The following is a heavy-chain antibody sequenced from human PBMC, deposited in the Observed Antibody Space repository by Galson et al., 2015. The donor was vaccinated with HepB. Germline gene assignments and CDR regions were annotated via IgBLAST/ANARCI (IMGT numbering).Heavy chain of an antibody. Sequence: SLRLSCAASGFTFSSYAMHWVRQAPGKGLEWVAVISYDGSNKYYADSVKGRFTISRDNSKNTLYLQMNSLRAEDTAVYYCARGAYYYGSGSPSDAFDIWGQGTMVTVSS. CDR2: ISYDGSNK. CDR3: ARGAYYYGSGSPSDAFDI. CDR1: GFTFSSYA. D-gene: IGHD3-10*01. J-gene: IGHJ3*02. V-gene: IGHV3-30-3*01.